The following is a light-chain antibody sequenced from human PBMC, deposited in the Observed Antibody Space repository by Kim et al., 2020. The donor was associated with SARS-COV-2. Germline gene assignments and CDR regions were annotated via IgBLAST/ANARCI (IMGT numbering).Light chain of an antibody. CDR2: AAS. CDR1: QGISSY. V-gene: IGKV1-9*01. Sequence: ASVGDRVTITCRASQGISSYLAWYQQKPGKAPKLLIYAASTLQSGVPSRFSGSGSGTDFTLTISSLQPEDFATYYCQQLNSYPWTFGQGTKVDIK. CDR3: QQLNSYPWT. J-gene: IGKJ1*01.